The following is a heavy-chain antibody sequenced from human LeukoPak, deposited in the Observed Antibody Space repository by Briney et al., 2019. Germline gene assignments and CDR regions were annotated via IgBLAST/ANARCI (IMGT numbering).Heavy chain of an antibody. Sequence: ASVKVSCKASGYTFTGYYMHWVRQAPGQGLEWMGWINPNGGGTNYAQKFQGRVTMTRDTSISTAYIELSRLRSDDTAVYYCAREGFGVRYYFDYWGQGTLVTVSS. CDR3: AREGFGVRYYFDY. V-gene: IGHV1-2*02. D-gene: IGHD3-16*01. CDR1: GYTFTGYY. J-gene: IGHJ4*02. CDR2: INPNGGGT.